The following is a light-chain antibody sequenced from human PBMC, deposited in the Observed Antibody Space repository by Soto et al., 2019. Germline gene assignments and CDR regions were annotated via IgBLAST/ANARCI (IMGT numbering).Light chain of an antibody. CDR1: SSDVGGYIY. Sequence: QSVLTQPASVSGSPGQSITISCTGTSSDVGGYIYVSWYQQHPGKAPKLMIYDVTSRPSGVSYRFSGSKSGNTASLTISGLQAEDEADYYRSSYTTSSSYVFGTGTKVTVL. CDR3: SSYTTSSSYV. V-gene: IGLV2-14*01. CDR2: DVT. J-gene: IGLJ1*01.